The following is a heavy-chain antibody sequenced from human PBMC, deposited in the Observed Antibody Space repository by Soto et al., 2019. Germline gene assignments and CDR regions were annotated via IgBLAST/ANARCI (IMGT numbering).Heavy chain of an antibody. D-gene: IGHD2-2*01. CDR1: CGSISSSNW. CDR3: ARGHQPLQNYIDY. CDR2: IYHSGST. Sequence: LSLTCSVSCGSISSSNWCSWVRQPPGKGLEWIGEIYHSGSTNYNPSLKSRVTISVDKSKNQFSLKLSSVTAADTAVYYCARGHQPLQNYIDYWGQGTLVTVSS. J-gene: IGHJ4*02. V-gene: IGHV4-4*02.